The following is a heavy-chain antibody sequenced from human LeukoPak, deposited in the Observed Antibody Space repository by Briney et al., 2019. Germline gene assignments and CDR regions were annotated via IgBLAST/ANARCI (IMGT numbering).Heavy chain of an antibody. V-gene: IGHV3-23*01. CDR2: ISGSGGST. CDR1: GFTFSSYA. Sequence: QPGGSLRLSCAAPGFTFSSYAMSWVRQAPGKGLEWVSAISGSGGSTYYADSVKGRFTISRDNSKNTLYLQVNSLRAEDTAVYYCAKRLIVVGATRVWGQGTLVTVSS. J-gene: IGHJ4*02. CDR3: AKRLIVVGATRV. D-gene: IGHD1-26*01.